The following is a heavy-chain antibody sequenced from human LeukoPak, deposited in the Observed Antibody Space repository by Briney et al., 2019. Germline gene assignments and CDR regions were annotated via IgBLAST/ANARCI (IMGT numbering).Heavy chain of an antibody. D-gene: IGHD6-13*01. CDR2: IYHSGST. Sequence: PSETLSLTCTVSGYSISSGYYWGWIRQPPGKGLEWIGSIYHSGSTYYNPSLKSRVTISVDTSKNQFSLKLSSVTAADTAVYYCARETGIAAAVSIDYWGQGTLVTVSS. J-gene: IGHJ4*02. CDR1: GYSISSGYY. CDR3: ARETGIAAAVSIDY. V-gene: IGHV4-38-2*02.